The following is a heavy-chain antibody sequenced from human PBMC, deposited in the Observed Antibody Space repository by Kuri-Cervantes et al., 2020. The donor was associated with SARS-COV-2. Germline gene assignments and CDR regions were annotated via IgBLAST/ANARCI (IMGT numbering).Heavy chain of an antibody. D-gene: IGHD1-26*01. Sequence: SETLSLTCTVSGGSISSYYWSWIRQPPGKGLEWIGYIYHSGSTNYNPSPKSRVTISVDTSKNQFSLKLTPVTAADTAVYYCARHTAVGATKGDAFDIWGQGTMVTVSS. CDR2: IYHSGST. V-gene: IGHV4-59*01. CDR3: ARHTAVGATKGDAFDI. CDR1: GGSISSYY. J-gene: IGHJ3*02.